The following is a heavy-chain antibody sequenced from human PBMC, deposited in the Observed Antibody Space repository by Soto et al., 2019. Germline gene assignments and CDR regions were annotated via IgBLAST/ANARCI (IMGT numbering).Heavy chain of an antibody. D-gene: IGHD6-13*01. J-gene: IGHJ4*02. CDR1: GFTFRSYT. CDR2: MSYDGKNE. CDR3: ATAYRISQNYFDS. Sequence: QVQLVESGGGVVQPGRSLRLSCVASGFTFRSYTMQWVRQAPGKGLEWVAVMSYDGKNEKYADSVKGRFTISRDNSKNTLYLKMASLRVEDTAVYFCATAYRISQNYFDSWGQGSLVTVSS. V-gene: IGHV3-30*04.